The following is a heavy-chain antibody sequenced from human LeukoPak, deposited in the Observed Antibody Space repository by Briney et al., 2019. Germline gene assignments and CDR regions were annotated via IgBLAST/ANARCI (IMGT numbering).Heavy chain of an antibody. CDR1: GFTFSSYG. V-gene: IGHV3-30*03. CDR2: ISYDGSNK. CDR3: ACGQLEMVDY. D-gene: IGHD6-6*01. Sequence: PGRSLRLSCAASGFTFSSYGMHWVRQAPGKGLEWVAVISYDGSNKYYADSVKGRFTISRDNSKNTLYLQMNSLRAEDTAVYYCACGQLEMVDYWGQGTLVTVSS. J-gene: IGHJ4*02.